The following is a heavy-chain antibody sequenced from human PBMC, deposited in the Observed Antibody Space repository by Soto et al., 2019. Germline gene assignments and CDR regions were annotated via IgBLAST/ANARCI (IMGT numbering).Heavy chain of an antibody. Sequence: GASVKVSCKASGYTFTSYGISWVRQAPGQGLEWMGWISAYNGNTNYAQKLQGRVTMTTDTSTSTAYMELRSLRSDDTAVYYCARVSGYNHYYYYGMDVWGQGTTVTVSS. D-gene: IGHD5-12*01. CDR1: GYTFTSYG. J-gene: IGHJ6*02. CDR3: ARVSGYNHYYYYGMDV. V-gene: IGHV1-18*04. CDR2: ISAYNGNT.